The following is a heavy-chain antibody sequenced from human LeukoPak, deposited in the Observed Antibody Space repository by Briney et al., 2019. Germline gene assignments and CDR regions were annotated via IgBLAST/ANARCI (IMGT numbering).Heavy chain of an antibody. J-gene: IGHJ5*02. V-gene: IGHV1-2*02. CDR3: ARERRGYLNWFDP. CDR1: GYTFTGYY. Sequence: ASVKVSCKASGYTFTGYYMHWVRQAPGQGLEWMGWINPNSGGTNYAQKFQGRATMTRDTAISTAYTELSRLRSDDTAVYYCARERRGYLNWFDPWGQGTLVTVSS. CDR2: INPNSGGT. D-gene: IGHD5-12*01.